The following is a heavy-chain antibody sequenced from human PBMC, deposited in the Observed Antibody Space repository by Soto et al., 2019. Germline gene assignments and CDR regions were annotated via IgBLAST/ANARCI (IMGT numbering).Heavy chain of an antibody. Sequence: SETLSLTCTVSGGSISSYYWSWIRQPPGKGLEWIGYIYYSGSTNYNPSLKSRVTISVDTSKNQFSLKLSSVTAADTAVYYCAKHSAGYYYASDWGHGTLVTVSS. J-gene: IGHJ4*01. CDR1: GGSISSYY. CDR3: AKHSAGYYYASD. D-gene: IGHD3-22*01. CDR2: IYYSGST. V-gene: IGHV4-59*01.